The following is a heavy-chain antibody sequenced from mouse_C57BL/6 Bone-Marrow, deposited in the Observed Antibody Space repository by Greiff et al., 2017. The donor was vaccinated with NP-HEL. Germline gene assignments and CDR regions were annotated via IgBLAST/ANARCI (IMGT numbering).Heavy chain of an antibody. J-gene: IGHJ2*01. CDR2: IDPSDSYT. Sequence: VQLQQSGAELVMPGASVKLSCKASGYTFTSYWMHWVKQRPGQGLEWIGEIDPSDSYTNYNQKFKGKSTLTVDKSSSTAYMQLSSLTSEDSAVYYCARYFYYFDYWGQGTTLTVSS. V-gene: IGHV1-69*01. CDR1: GYTFTSYW. CDR3: ARYFYYFDY.